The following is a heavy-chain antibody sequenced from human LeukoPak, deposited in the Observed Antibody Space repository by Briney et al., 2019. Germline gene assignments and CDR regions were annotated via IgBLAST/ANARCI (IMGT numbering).Heavy chain of an antibody. V-gene: IGHV4-59*01. D-gene: IGHD6-19*01. CDR1: GSSISSNY. CDR3: ARDGHSSGWSAAFDI. CDR2: IYYSGST. J-gene: IGHJ3*02. Sequence: SETLSLTCSVSGSSISSNYWSWIRQPPGKGLEWNGYIYYSGSTNYNPSLKSRVTISVDTSKNQFSLKLRSVTAADTAVYYCARDGHSSGWSAAFDIWGQGTMVTVS.